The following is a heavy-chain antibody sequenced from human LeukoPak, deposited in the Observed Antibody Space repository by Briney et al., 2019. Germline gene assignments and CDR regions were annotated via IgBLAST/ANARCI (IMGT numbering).Heavy chain of an antibody. J-gene: IGHJ4*02. V-gene: IGHV3-23*01. CDR3: AKVLYYDYVWGSTGFDY. Sequence: GGSLRLSCAASGFTFSSYAMSWVRQAPGKGLEWVSAISGSGGSTYYADSVKGRFTISRDNSKNTLYLQINSLRAEDTAVYYCAKVLYYDYVWGSTGFDYWGQGTLVTVSS. CDR1: GFTFSSYA. D-gene: IGHD3-16*01. CDR2: ISGSGGST.